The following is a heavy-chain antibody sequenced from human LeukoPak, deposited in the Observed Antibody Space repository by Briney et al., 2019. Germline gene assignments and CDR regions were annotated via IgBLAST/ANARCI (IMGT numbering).Heavy chain of an antibody. J-gene: IGHJ5*02. CDR2: INPNSGGT. D-gene: IGHD2-2*01. Sequence: ASVKVSCKASGYTFTGYYMHWVRQAPGQGLEWMGRINPNSGGTNYAQKFQGRVTMTRDTSISTAYMELSRLRPDDTAVYYCARAEMPPAAPYNWFDPWGQGTLVTVSS. CDR1: GYTFTGYY. CDR3: ARAEMPPAAPYNWFDP. V-gene: IGHV1-2*06.